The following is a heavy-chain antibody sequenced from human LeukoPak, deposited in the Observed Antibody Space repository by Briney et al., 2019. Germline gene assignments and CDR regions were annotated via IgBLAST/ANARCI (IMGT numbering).Heavy chain of an antibody. CDR3: ARLGVGATILHAFDI. J-gene: IGHJ3*02. CDR1: GYSFTSYW. CDR2: IYPVDSDT. Sequence: GESLKTSCKGSGYSFTSYWIGWVPQIPGKGLEGKGIIYPVDSDTRNSPSFQAQVTISADKSISTACLQWSSLRASDTAMYYCARLGVGATILHAFDIWGQGTMATVPS. V-gene: IGHV5-51*01. D-gene: IGHD1-26*01.